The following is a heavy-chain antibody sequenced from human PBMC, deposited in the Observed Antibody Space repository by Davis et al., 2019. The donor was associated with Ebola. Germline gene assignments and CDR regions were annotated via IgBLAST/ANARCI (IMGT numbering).Heavy chain of an antibody. D-gene: IGHD6-6*01. Sequence: ASVKVSCKASGYTFSNYGISWVRQAPGQGLEWMGRINAYNGVTSYAQKIKGRVTMTTETATNTAYMELRSLRPDDTAVYYCARFELAARPGWFDPWGQGSRVTVSS. V-gene: IGHV1-18*01. CDR1: GYTFSNYG. CDR2: INAYNGVT. J-gene: IGHJ5*02. CDR3: ARFELAARPGWFDP.